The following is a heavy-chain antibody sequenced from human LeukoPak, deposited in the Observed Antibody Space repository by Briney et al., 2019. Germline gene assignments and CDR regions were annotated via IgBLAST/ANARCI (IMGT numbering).Heavy chain of an antibody. Sequence: SETLSLTCTVSGGSITTDHWNWIRQPPGKGLEWIGCIYYSGRTYYNPSLESRFTISVDMSKSQFSLRLTSVTAADTALYYCARKNDFEIWGQGTLVTVSS. V-gene: IGHV4-59*01. CDR1: GGSITTDH. J-gene: IGHJ3*02. CDR3: ARKNDFEI. CDR2: IYYSGRT. D-gene: IGHD2/OR15-2a*01.